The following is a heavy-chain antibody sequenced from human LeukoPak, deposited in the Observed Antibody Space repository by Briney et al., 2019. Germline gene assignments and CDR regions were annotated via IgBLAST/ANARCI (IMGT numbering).Heavy chain of an antibody. D-gene: IGHD6-19*01. Sequence: GGSLRLSCAASGFTFSSYAMSWVRQAPGKGLEWVSAISGSGSTTYYADSVKGRFTFSRDNSKNILYLQMNSLRAEDTAVYYCVKGSPGYSSGKIDYWGQGTLVTVSS. CDR3: VKGSPGYSSGKIDY. CDR1: GFTFSSYA. V-gene: IGHV3-23*01. CDR2: ISGSGSTT. J-gene: IGHJ4*02.